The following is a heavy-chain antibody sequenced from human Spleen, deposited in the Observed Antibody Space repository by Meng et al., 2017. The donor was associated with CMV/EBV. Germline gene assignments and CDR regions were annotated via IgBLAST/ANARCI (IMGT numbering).Heavy chain of an antibody. CDR3: ARDYGTSRPFEY. CDR1: GDSVSSTGAA. J-gene: IGHJ4*02. CDR2: TYYRSKWYN. Sequence: QQAGHGRLERPRALSLACAICGDSVSSTGAAWNWIRQFPSRGLEWLGRTYYRSKWYNDYAVSVKGRIAINPDTSKNQFFLQLNSVTPEDTAVYYCARDYGTSRPFEYWGQGILVTVSS. V-gene: IGHV6-1*01. D-gene: IGHD1/OR15-1a*01.